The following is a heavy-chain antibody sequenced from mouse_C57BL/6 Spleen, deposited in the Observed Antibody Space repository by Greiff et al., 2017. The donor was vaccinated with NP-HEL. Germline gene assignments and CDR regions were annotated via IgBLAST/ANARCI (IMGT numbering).Heavy chain of an antibody. Sequence: VQLKESGAELVRPGASVTLSCKASGYTFTDYEMHWVKQTPVHGLEWIGAIDPETGGTAYNQKFKGKAILTADKSSSTAYMELRSLTSEDSAVYYCTTLNLLLRSYYAMDYWGQGTSVTVSS. CDR1: GYTFTDYE. CDR3: TTLNLLLRSYYAMDY. CDR2: IDPETGGT. J-gene: IGHJ4*01. D-gene: IGHD1-1*01. V-gene: IGHV1-15*01.